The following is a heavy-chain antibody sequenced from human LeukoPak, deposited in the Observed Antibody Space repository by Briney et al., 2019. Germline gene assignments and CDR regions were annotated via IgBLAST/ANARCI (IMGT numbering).Heavy chain of an antibody. CDR1: GGPLNSRSDH. CDR3: ARDGGWGLPGAFYI. V-gene: IGHV4-61*01. Sequence: ADTVSLIYTVSGGPLNSRSDHWSWARQPPGKVVEGNGYIYYTGTTNSNPSLKSRVTISLDTSKNQFSLKLSSVTAADRAVYYCARDGGWGLPGAFYIWGQGTMVTVSS. D-gene: IGHD3-16*01. CDR2: IYYTGTT. J-gene: IGHJ3*02.